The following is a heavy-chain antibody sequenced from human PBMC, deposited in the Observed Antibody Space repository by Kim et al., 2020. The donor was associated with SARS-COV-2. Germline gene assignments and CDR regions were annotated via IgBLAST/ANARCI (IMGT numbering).Heavy chain of an antibody. Sequence: SETLSLTCNVSGDTINRNNFYWGWIRHFPGKGLEWIGTVYFNGRTFYNPSLRSRVSTSIDTSIYMFSLRLKSVTAANACLYYCARDRAWLAGGDFDCWGRGAQVTVS. CDR2: VYFNGRT. CDR3: ARDRAWLAGGDFDC. D-gene: IGHD6-19*01. J-gene: IGHJ4*01. CDR1: GDTINRNNFY. V-gene: IGHV4-39*07.